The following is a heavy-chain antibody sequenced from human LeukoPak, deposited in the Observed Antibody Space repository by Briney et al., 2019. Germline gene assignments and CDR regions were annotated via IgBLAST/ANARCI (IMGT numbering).Heavy chain of an antibody. Sequence: GESLKISCKGSGYSFTSYWIGWVRQMPGKGMEWMGIIYPGDSGTGYSPSFQGQVTISADKSISTAYLQWSSLRASDTAMYYCARHYDSSGSFAFDIWGQGTMVTVSS. CDR1: GYSFTSYW. CDR3: ARHYDSSGSFAFDI. J-gene: IGHJ3*02. V-gene: IGHV5-51*01. D-gene: IGHD3-22*01. CDR2: IYPGDSGT.